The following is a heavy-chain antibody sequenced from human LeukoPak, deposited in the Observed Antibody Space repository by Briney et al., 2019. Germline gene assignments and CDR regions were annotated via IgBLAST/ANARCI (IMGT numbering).Heavy chain of an antibody. J-gene: IGHJ3*02. Sequence: GGSLRLSCAASGFTFSRYWMSWVRQAPGKGLEWVANIKEDGSEKHYVDSVKGRFTISRDNTKNSLYLQMNSLRAEDTAMYYCGRVSGSASSCRALDIWGQGTMVTVS. D-gene: IGHD6-13*01. CDR2: IKEDGSEK. CDR3: GRVSGSASSCRALDI. V-gene: IGHV3-7*01. CDR1: GFTFSRYW.